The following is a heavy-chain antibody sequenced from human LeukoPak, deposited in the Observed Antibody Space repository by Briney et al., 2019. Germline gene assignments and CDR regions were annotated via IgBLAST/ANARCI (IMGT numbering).Heavy chain of an antibody. CDR3: AKDVSYGDYLTSFDY. Sequence: PGGSLRLSCAASGFTFGSYVMSWVRQVPGKGLEWVSAITSSGGSTYYADSVKGRFTISRDNSKNTLSLQMNSLRAEDTAVYYCAKDVSYGDYLTSFDYWGQGTLVTVSS. CDR2: ITSSGGST. CDR1: GFTFGSYV. J-gene: IGHJ4*02. D-gene: IGHD4-17*01. V-gene: IGHV3-23*01.